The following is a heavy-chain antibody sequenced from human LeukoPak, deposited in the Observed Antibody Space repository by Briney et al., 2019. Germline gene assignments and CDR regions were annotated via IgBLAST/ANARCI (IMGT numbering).Heavy chain of an antibody. CDR1: GGTFSSYA. D-gene: IGHD6-13*01. V-gene: IGHV1-69*13. J-gene: IGHJ6*02. CDR2: IIPIFGTA. Sequence: ASVKVSRKASGGTFSSYAISWVRQAPGQGLEWMGGIIPIFGTANYAQKFQGRVTITADESTSTAYMELSSLRSEDTAVYYCARERVAAAGTGDYYYYGMDVWGQGTTVTVSS. CDR3: ARERVAAAGTGDYYYYGMDV.